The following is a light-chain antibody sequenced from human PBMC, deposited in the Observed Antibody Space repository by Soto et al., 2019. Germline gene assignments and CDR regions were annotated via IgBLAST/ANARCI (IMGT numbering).Light chain of an antibody. CDR3: QQRSNWPPIT. V-gene: IGKV3-11*01. CDR2: DAS. Sequence: EIVLTQSPATLSLSPGERATHSCRASQSVSSYLAWYQQKPGQAPRLLIYDASNRATGIPARFSGSGSGTDFTLTISSLEPEDFAVYYCQQRSNWPPITFGQGTRLEMK. CDR1: QSVSSY. J-gene: IGKJ5*01.